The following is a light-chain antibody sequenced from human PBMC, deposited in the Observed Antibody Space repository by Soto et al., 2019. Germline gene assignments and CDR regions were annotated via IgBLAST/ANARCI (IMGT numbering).Light chain of an antibody. Sequence: ETVLTQSPATLSLSPGERATLSCRASRNINNFLAWYQQKPGQAPRLLIYEASKRATGVPARFSGSGSGTDFTLTISSLESEDFAVYYCQQYSIWRTFGQGTKVEIK. CDR1: RNINNF. CDR2: EAS. J-gene: IGKJ1*01. CDR3: QQYSIWRT. V-gene: IGKV3-11*01.